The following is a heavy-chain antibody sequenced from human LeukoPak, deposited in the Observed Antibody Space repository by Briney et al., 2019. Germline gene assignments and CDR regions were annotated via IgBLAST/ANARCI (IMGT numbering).Heavy chain of an antibody. V-gene: IGHV1-2*02. D-gene: IGHD1-26*01. J-gene: IGHJ3*02. CDR1: GYTFTGYY. CDR3: ARKWELLKGGAFDI. CDR2: INPNSGGT. Sequence: GASVKVSCKASGYTFTGYYMHWVRQAPGQGLEWMGWINPNSGGTNYAQKFQGRVTMTRDTSISTAYMELSRLRSDDTAVYYCARKWELLKGGAFDIRGQGTMVTVSS.